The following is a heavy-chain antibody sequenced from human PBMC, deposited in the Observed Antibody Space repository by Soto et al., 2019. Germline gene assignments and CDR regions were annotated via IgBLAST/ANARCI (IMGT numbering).Heavy chain of an antibody. J-gene: IGHJ6*02. V-gene: IGHV1-58*01. CDR2: IVVGSGNT. D-gene: IGHD5-18*01. CDR3: ARTESGYSYGFADV. Sequence: SVKVSCKASGFTFTNSAVQWVRQARGQRLEWIGWIVVGSGNTNYAQKFQERVTITRDMSISTAYLQWSSLKASDTAMYYCARTESGYSYGFADVWGQGTTVTVSS. CDR1: GFTFTNSA.